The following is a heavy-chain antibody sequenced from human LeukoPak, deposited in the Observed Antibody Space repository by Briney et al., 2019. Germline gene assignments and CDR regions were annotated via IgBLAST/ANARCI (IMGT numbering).Heavy chain of an antibody. V-gene: IGHV4-4*07. J-gene: IGHJ6*02. Sequence: SETLSLTCTVAGGSISSYYGSWVRQPAGKGLEWVGRIYTSGSTNYNPSFKSRVTMSVDTSKNQFSLKLSSVTAADTAVYYCARALAVAGTYYYYGMDVWGQGTTVTVSS. CDR3: ARALAVAGTYYYYGMDV. CDR1: GGSISSYY. D-gene: IGHD6-19*01. CDR2: IYTSGST.